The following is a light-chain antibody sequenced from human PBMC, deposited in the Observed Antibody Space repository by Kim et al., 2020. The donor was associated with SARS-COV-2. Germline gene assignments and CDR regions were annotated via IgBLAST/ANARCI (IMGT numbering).Light chain of an antibody. V-gene: IGLV4-69*01. CDR2: LYSDGSH. Sequence: QLVLTQSPSASASLGASVKLTCTLSSGHSSYAIAWHQQQPEKGPRYLMNLYSDGSHNKGDGIPDRFSGSSSGAERYLTISSLQSEDEADYYCQTWGTGIQVVFGGGTQLTVL. CDR3: QTWGTGIQVV. J-gene: IGLJ2*01. CDR1: SGHSSYA.